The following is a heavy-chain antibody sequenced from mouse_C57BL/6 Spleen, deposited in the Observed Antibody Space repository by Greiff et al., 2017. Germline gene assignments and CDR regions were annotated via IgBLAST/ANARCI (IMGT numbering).Heavy chain of an antibody. V-gene: IGHV5-9*01. J-gene: IGHJ3*01. Sequence: EVKVVESGGGLVKPGGSLKLSCAASGFTFSSYTMSWVRQTPEKRLEWVATISGGGGNTYYPDSVKGRFTISRDNAKNTLYLQMSSLRSEDTALYYCARRDGNLAWFAYWGQGTLVTVSA. D-gene: IGHD2-1*01. CDR1: GFTFSSYT. CDR3: ARRDGNLAWFAY. CDR2: ISGGGGNT.